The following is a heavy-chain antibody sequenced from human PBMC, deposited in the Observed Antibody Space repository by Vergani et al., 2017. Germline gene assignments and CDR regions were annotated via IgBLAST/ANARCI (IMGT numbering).Heavy chain of an antibody. D-gene: IGHD2-15*01. V-gene: IGHV3-53*01. CDR3: ARVSPWQLPDY. CDR2: IYSGGST. Sequence: EVQLVESGGGLIQPGGSLRLSCAASGFTVSSNYMSWVRQAPGKGLEWVSVIYSGGSTYYADSVKGRFTISRDNSKNTLYPQMNSLRAEDTAVYYCARVSPWQLPDYWGQGTLVTVSS. CDR1: GFTVSSNY. J-gene: IGHJ4*02.